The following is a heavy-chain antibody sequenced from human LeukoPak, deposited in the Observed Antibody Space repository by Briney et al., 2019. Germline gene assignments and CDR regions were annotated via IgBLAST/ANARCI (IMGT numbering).Heavy chain of an antibody. Sequence: ASVKVSCKASGYTFTSYGISWVRQAPGQGLEWMGWISAYNGNTNYAQKLQGRVTMTTDTSTSTAYMELRSLRSDDTAVYYCATAPAKYYDSSGRYHEGLSRPIDYWGQGTLVTVSS. CDR1: GYTFTSYG. J-gene: IGHJ4*02. CDR2: ISAYNGNT. D-gene: IGHD3-22*01. CDR3: ATAPAKYYDSSGRYHEGLSRPIDY. V-gene: IGHV1-18*01.